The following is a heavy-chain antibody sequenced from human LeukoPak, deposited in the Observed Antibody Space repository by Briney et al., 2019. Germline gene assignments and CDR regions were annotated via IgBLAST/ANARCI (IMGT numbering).Heavy chain of an antibody. CDR2: ISYDGSNK. Sequence: PGGSLRLSCAASGVTFSSYGMHWVRQVPGKGLEWVAVISYDGSNKYYADSVKGRFTISRDNSKNTLYLQMNSLRAEDTAVYYCAKASDGYNYGYWGQGTLVTVSS. J-gene: IGHJ4*02. D-gene: IGHD5-24*01. V-gene: IGHV3-30*18. CDR1: GVTFSSYG. CDR3: AKASDGYNYGY.